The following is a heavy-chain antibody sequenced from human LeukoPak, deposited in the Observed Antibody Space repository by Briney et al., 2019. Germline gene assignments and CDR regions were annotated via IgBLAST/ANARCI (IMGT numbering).Heavy chain of an antibody. CDR3: AREFQYYFDY. Sequence: GGSLRLSCAASGFTFSNYWMHWVRQAPGKGLVWVSRINSDGSSTNYADSVKGRFTISRDNSKNTLYLQMNSLRAEDTAAYYCAREFQYYFDYWGQGTLVTVSS. CDR1: GFTFSNYW. CDR2: INSDGSST. J-gene: IGHJ4*02. V-gene: IGHV3-74*01.